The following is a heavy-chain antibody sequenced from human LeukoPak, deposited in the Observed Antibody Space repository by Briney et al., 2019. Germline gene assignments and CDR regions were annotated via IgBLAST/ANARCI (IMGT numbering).Heavy chain of an antibody. Sequence: ASVKVSCKASGYTFTSYGISWVRQAPGQGLEWIGWISAYNGNTNYAQKLQGRVTMTTDTSTSTAYMELRSLRSDDTAVYYCARANYYDSSGYYWLWGQGTLVTVSS. CDR3: ARANYYDSSGYYWL. J-gene: IGHJ4*02. D-gene: IGHD3-22*01. CDR2: ISAYNGNT. V-gene: IGHV1-18*01. CDR1: GYTFTSYG.